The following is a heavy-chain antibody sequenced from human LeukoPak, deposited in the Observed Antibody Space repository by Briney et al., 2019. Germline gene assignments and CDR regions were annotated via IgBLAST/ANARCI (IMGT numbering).Heavy chain of an antibody. V-gene: IGHV4-59*08. CDR2: IYYSGST. CDR3: ARPNLDAFDI. CDR1: GGSISSYY. Sequence: SETLSLTCTVSGGSISSYYWSCIRQPPGKGLEWIGYIYYSGSTNYNPSLKSRVTISVDTSKNQFSLKLSSVTAADTAVYYCARPNLDAFDIWGQGTMVTVSS. J-gene: IGHJ3*02.